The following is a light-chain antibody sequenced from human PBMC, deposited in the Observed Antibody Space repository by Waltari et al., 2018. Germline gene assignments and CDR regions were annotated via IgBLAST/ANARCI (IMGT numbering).Light chain of an antibody. CDR3: SSYISSDTLEL. Sequence: HSALTQPASVSGSPGQSITISCTGTRSDVGGYNYVSWYQQHPGKAPKLIIFDVSYRPSGISNRFSGSKSGNTASLTISGLQAEDEADYYCSSYISSDTLELFGGGTSLTVL. V-gene: IGLV2-14*03. CDR1: RSDVGGYNY. CDR2: DVS. J-gene: IGLJ2*01.